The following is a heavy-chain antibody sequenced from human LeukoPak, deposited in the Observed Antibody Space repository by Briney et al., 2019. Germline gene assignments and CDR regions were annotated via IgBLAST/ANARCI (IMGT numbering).Heavy chain of an antibody. Sequence: GALRLSCAASGFTFSNYWMSWVRQAPGKGLEWVANIKQDGSEKYYVGSVKGRSTISRDNADNSLYLQMNSLRAEDTAVYYCARLRTFDYWGQGTLVTVSS. CDR3: ARLRTFDY. J-gene: IGHJ4*02. CDR2: IKQDGSEK. V-gene: IGHV3-7*03. CDR1: GFTFSNYW. D-gene: IGHD1-14*01.